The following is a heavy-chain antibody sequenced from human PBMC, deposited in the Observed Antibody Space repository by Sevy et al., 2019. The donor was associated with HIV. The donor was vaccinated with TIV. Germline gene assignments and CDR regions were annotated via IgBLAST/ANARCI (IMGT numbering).Heavy chain of an antibody. Sequence: GGSLRLSCAASGFTFSSYGMHWVRQAPGKGLEWVSVISYDGSNKYYADSVKGRFTISRDNSKNTLYLQMNSLRAEDTAVYYCTKASDILTGTLDYWGQGTLVTVSS. CDR3: TKASDILTGTLDY. V-gene: IGHV3-30*18. D-gene: IGHD3-9*01. J-gene: IGHJ4*02. CDR2: ISYDGSNK. CDR1: GFTFSSYG.